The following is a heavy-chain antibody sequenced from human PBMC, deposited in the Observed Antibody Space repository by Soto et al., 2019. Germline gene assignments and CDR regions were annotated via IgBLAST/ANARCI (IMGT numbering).Heavy chain of an antibody. V-gene: IGHV4-39*01. Sequence: XETLGLTCTVSGGSISSSSYYWGWIRQPPGKGLEWIGSIYYSGSTYYNPSLKSRVTISVDTSKNQFSLKLSSVTAADTAVYYCERLSTMIVEAWGQGTLVTVSS. CDR1: GGSISSSSYY. CDR2: IYYSGST. CDR3: ERLSTMIVEA. J-gene: IGHJ5*02. D-gene: IGHD3-22*01.